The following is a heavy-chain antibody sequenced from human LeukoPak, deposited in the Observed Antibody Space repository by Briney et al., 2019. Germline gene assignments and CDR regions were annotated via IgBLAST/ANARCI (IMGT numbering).Heavy chain of an antibody. CDR2: ISSSSSDI. CDR1: GFSISLYS. CDR3: ASLHGDYVY. Sequence: GGSLRLSCTSSGFSISLYSMNWVRQASGKGLEWVSCISSSSSDIYYADSVKGRFTISRDNAKSSVYLQMNSLRAEDTAVYYCASLHGDYVYWGQGTLVTVSS. D-gene: IGHD4-17*01. V-gene: IGHV3-21*01. J-gene: IGHJ4*02.